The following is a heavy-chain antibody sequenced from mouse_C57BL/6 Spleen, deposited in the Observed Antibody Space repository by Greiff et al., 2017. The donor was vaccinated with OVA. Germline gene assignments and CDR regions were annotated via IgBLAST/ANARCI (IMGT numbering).Heavy chain of an antibody. V-gene: IGHV1-52*01. D-gene: IGHD2-4*01. Sequence: VKLQQPGAELVRPGSSVKLSCKASGYTFTSYWMHWVKQRPIQGLEWIGNIDPSDSETHYNQKFKDKATLTVDKSSSTAYMQLSSLTSEDSAVYYCAIYDYDGGGFDYWGQGTTLTVSS. CDR2: IDPSDSET. CDR3: AIYDYDGGGFDY. J-gene: IGHJ2*01. CDR1: GYTFTSYW.